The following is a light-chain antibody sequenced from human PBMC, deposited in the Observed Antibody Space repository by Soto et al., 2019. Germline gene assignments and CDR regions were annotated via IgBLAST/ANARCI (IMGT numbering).Light chain of an antibody. J-gene: IGLJ3*02. CDR1: SSDVGGYTY. CDR3: SSYEGNYSWV. Sequence: QAVLTQPRSVSGSPGQSVTISCTGTSSDVGGYTYVSWYQQHPGKAPKLMIYDVNKRPSGVPDRFSGSKSGNTASLTISGLQAEDEADYYCSSYEGNYSWVFGGGTKLTVL. V-gene: IGLV2-11*01. CDR2: DVN.